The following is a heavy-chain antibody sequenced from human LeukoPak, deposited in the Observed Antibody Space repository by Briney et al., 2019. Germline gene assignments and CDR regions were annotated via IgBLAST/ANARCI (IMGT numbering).Heavy chain of an antibody. D-gene: IGHD2-2*01. J-gene: IGHJ4*02. CDR2: IYPGDSDT. CDR1: GYSFTSHW. V-gene: IGHV5-51*01. Sequence: GESLKISCKGSGYSFTSHWIGWVRQMPGKGLEWMGIIYPGDSDTRYSPSFQGQVTISADKSISTAYLQWSSLKASDTAMYYCASTNLLGYCSSTSCDFDYWGQGTLVTVSS. CDR3: ASTNLLGYCSSTSCDFDY.